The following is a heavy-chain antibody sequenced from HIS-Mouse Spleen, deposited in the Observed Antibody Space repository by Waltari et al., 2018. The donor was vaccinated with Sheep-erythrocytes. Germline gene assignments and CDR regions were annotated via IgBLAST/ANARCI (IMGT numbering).Heavy chain of an antibody. CDR2: SYPGDSGT. J-gene: IGHJ3*02. V-gene: IGHV5-51*03. CDR1: GYSFTSYW. CDR3: ARRTYYDFWSGYYTDAFDI. D-gene: IGHD3-3*01. Sequence: EVQLVQSGAEVKKPGESLKISCKGSGYSFTSYWIGWVRQMPGKGLEWMGISYPGDSGTSYSPSFQGQVTISADKSISTAYLQWSSLKASDTAMYYCARRTYYDFWSGYYTDAFDIWGQGTMVTVSS.